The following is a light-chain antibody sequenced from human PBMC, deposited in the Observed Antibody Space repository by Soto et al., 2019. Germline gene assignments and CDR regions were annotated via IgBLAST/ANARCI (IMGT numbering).Light chain of an antibody. Sequence: QSVLTQPPSASGSPGQSVTISCTGTSSDVGNYNYVSWYQQYPGKAPKLMIYEVNKRPSGVPDRFSGSKSGNTASLTVSGLQAEDEADYYCTSYAAGKNVVFGGGTQLTGL. J-gene: IGLJ2*01. CDR2: EVN. CDR3: TSYAAGKNVV. V-gene: IGLV2-8*01. CDR1: SSDVGNYNY.